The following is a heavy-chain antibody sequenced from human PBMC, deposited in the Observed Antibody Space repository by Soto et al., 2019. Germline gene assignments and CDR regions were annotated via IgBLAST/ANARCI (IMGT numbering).Heavy chain of an antibody. V-gene: IGHV3-48*03. D-gene: IGHD6-19*01. CDR2: ISSSGSTI. CDR1: GFTFSSYE. J-gene: IGHJ6*02. CDR3: ARDPSRYSRGWFAVRLDYYYYGMDV. Sequence: EVQLVESGGGLVQPGGSLRLSCAASGFTFSSYEMNWVRQAPGKGLEWVSYISSSGSTIYYADSVKGRFTISRDNAKNSLYLQMNSLRAEDTAVYYSARDPSRYSRGWFAVRLDYYYYGMDVWGQVTTVTVSS.